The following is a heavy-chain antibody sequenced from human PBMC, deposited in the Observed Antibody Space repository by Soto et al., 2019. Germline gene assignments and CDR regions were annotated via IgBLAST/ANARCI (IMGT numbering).Heavy chain of an antibody. Sequence: ASVKVSCKASGYTFTSYDINWVRQATGQGLEWMGWMNPNSGNTGYAQKFQGRVTMTRNTSISTAYMELSSLRSEDTAVYYCGREGYCSGGSCYYYYYMDVWGKGTTVTVSS. D-gene: IGHD2-15*01. CDR2: MNPNSGNT. V-gene: IGHV1-8*01. CDR3: GREGYCSGGSCYYYYYMDV. CDR1: GYTFTSYD. J-gene: IGHJ6*03.